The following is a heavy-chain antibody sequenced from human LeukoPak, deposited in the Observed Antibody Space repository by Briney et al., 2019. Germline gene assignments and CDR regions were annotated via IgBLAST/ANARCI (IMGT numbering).Heavy chain of an antibody. CDR2: IYYSGDT. D-gene: IGHD6-19*01. CDR1: DGAITGFS. CDR3: ARDLGEGIAVAGTHFGY. Sequence: PSETLSLTCTVSDGAITGFSWSWIRQPPGKGLEWIGYIYYSGDTNYNPSLQSRVTLSVDTSKNQFSLKLTSVTAADPAVYYCARDLGEGIAVAGTHFGYWGQGTLVTVSS. J-gene: IGHJ4*02. V-gene: IGHV4-59*01.